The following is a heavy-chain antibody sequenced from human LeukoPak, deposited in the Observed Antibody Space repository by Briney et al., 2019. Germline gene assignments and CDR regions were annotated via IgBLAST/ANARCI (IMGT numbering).Heavy chain of an antibody. D-gene: IGHD5-12*01. Sequence: SETLSLTCTVSGGSISSYYWSWIRQPPGKGLEWIGYIYTSGSTNYNPSLKSRVTISVDTSKTQFSLKLSSVTAADTAVYYCARHYSGYGWGHYYYYYYMDVWGKGTTVTVSS. CDR1: GGSISSYY. J-gene: IGHJ6*03. CDR2: IYTSGST. CDR3: ARHYSGYGWGHYYYYYYMDV. V-gene: IGHV4-4*09.